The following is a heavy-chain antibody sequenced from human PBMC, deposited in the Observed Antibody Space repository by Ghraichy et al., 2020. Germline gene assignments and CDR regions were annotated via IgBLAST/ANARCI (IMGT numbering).Heavy chain of an antibody. V-gene: IGHV4-59*01. CDR2: IYYSGST. J-gene: IGHJ3*02. CDR3: ALILAAFDI. Sequence: PETLSLTCTVSGGSISSYYWSWIRQPPGKGLEWIGYIYYSGSTNYNPSLKSRVTISVDTSKNQFSLKLSSVTAADTAVYYCALILAAFDIWGQGTMVTVSS. D-gene: IGHD2-8*01. CDR1: GGSISSYY.